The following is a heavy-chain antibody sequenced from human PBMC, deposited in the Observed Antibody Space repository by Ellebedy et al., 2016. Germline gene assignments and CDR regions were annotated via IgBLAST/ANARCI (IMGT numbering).Heavy chain of an antibody. CDR1: GGTLRSYS. J-gene: IGHJ4*02. CDR3: ARGHCDTTSCYSEEGELDY. CDR2: IIPIFGTA. D-gene: IGHD2-2*02. V-gene: IGHV1-69*13. Sequence: SVKVSCXASGGTLRSYSINWVRQAPGQGLEWMGGIIPIFGTANYAQKFKGRVTITADESTSTAYMELSSLTSEDTAVYYCARGHCDTTSCYSEEGELDYWGQGTLVTVSS.